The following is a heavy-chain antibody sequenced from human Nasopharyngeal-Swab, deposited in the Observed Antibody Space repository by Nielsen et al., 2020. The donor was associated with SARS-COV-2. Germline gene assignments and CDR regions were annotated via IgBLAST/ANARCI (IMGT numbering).Heavy chain of an antibody. CDR2: INHSGST. V-gene: IGHV4-34*01. Sequence: WIRQPPGKGLEWIGGINHSGSTNYNPSLKSRVTISVDTSKNQFSLKLSSVTAADTAVYYCARGLRWVAVVRWELLSGFDYWGQGTLVTVSS. CDR3: ARGLRWVAVVRWELLSGFDY. D-gene: IGHD1-26*01. J-gene: IGHJ4*02.